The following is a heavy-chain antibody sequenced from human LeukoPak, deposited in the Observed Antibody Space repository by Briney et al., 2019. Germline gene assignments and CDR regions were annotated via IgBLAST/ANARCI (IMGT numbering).Heavy chain of an antibody. J-gene: IGHJ4*02. CDR2: IYTSGST. V-gene: IGHV4-4*07. CDR3: ARVNPSDYYYDSSGYYLFDY. CDR1: GGSISSYY. Sequence: SETLSLTCTVSGGSISSYYWSWIRQPAGKGLEWIGRIYTSGSTNYNPSLKSRVTMSVDTSKNQFSLKLSSVTAADTAVCYCARVNPSDYYYDSSGYYLFDYWGQGTLVTVSS. D-gene: IGHD3-22*01.